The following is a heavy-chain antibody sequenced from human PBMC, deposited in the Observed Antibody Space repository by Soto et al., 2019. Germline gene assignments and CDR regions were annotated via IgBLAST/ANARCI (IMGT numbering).Heavy chain of an antibody. V-gene: IGHV4-4*02. CDR1: GGSISSSNW. D-gene: IGHD3-10*01. Sequence: SETLSLTCAVSGGSISSSNWWSWVRQPPGKGLEWIGEIYHSGSTNYNPSLKSRVTISVDKSTNQFSLKLSSVTAADTAVYYCARVRYYYGSGSYYPEYSYGMDVWGQGTTVTVSS. CDR3: ARVRYYYGSGSYYPEYSYGMDV. J-gene: IGHJ6*02. CDR2: IYHSGST.